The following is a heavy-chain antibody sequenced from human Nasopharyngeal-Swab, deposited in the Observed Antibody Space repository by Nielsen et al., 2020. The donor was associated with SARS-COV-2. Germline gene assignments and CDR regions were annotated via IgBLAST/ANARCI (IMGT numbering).Heavy chain of an antibody. D-gene: IGHD3-22*01. V-gene: IGHV5-51*01. CDR3: ARQGSGYYYAWYFDL. CDR2: VYPGDSDT. Sequence: VRQMPGKGLEWMGIVYPGDSDTRYSPSFQGHVTISADKSISTAYLQWSSLKASDTAMYYCARQGSGYYYAWYFDLWGRGTLVTVSS. J-gene: IGHJ2*01.